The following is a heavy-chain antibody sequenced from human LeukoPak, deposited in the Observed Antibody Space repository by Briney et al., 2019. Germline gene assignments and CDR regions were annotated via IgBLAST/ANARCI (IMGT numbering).Heavy chain of an antibody. CDR3: AQDLYGSGSYGIDY. V-gene: IGHV3-30*18. D-gene: IGHD3-10*01. CDR1: GFTFSSYG. Sequence: GGSLRLSCAASGFTFSSYGMHWVRQAPGKGLEWVAVISYDGSNKYYADSVKGRFTISRDNSKNTLCLQMNSLRAEDTAVYYCAQDLYGSGSYGIDYWGQGTLVTVSS. J-gene: IGHJ4*02. CDR2: ISYDGSNK.